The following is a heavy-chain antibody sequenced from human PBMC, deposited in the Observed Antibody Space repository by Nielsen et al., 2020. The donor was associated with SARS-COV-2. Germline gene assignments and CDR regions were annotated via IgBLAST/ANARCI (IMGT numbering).Heavy chain of an antibody. J-gene: IGHJ6*02. CDR3: AKEGALTIFGVVPPGGYYYYGMDV. D-gene: IGHD3-3*01. V-gene: IGHV3-48*03. CDR1: GFTFSSYE. CDR2: ISSSGSTI. Sequence: GESLKISCAASGFTFSSYEMNWVRQAPGKGLEWVSYISSSGSTIYYADSVKGRFTISRDNAKNSLYLQMNSLRAEDTAVYYCAKEGALTIFGVVPPGGYYYYGMDVWGQGTTVTVSS.